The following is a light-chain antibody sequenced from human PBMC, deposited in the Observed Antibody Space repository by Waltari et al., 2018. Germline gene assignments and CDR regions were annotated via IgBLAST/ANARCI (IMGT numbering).Light chain of an antibody. CDR3: QHLNSYPLN. J-gene: IGKJ4*01. CDR1: QDIHSS. CDR2: VAS. Sequence: DIYLTQSPSFLSASVADRVTITCRASQDIHSSLAWYQLRQGKAPRLISYVASKLQSGVPSRFSGSGTGTDFTLTISGLQPEDYATYYCQHLNSYPLNFGGGTKVEIK. V-gene: IGKV1-9*01.